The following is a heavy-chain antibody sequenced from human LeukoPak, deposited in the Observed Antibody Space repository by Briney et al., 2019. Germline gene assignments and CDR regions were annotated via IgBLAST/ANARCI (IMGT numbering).Heavy chain of an antibody. CDR1: GFTFSDYY. CDR3: ASGAPDRTDY. J-gene: IGHJ4*02. CDR2: ITSSATT. V-gene: IGHV3-11*01. D-gene: IGHD3-16*01. Sequence: GGSLRLSCAASGFTFSDYYMTWIRQAPGKGLEWVSYITSSATTYYADSVKGRFTISRDNAKTSLYLQMNSLRAEDTAVYYCASGAPDRTDYWGQGTLVTVSS.